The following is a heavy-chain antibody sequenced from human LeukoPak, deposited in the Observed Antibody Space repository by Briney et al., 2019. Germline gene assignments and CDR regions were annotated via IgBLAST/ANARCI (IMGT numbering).Heavy chain of an antibody. J-gene: IGHJ4*02. D-gene: IGHD4-23*01. CDR2: IYYSGST. CDR3: ARDRSYGGYFDY. V-gene: IGHV4-59*01. CDR1: GGSLSSYY. Sequence: SETLSLTCTVSGGSLSSYYWSWIRQPPGKGLERIGYIYYSGSTNYNPSLKSRVTISVDTSKNQFSLKLSSVTAADTAVYYCARDRSYGGYFDYWGQGTLVTVSS.